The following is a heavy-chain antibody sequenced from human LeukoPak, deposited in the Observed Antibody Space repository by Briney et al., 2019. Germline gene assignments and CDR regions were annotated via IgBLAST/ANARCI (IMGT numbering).Heavy chain of an antibody. CDR3: ASLPADPRTNDY. Sequence: SETLSLTCTVSGGSISSSSYYWGWIRQPPGKGLEWIGSIYYSGSTYYNPSLKSRVTISVDTSKNQFSLKLSSVTAADTAVYYCASLPADPRTNDYWGQGTLVTVSS. CDR1: GGSISSSSYY. CDR2: IYYSGST. V-gene: IGHV4-39*01. J-gene: IGHJ4*02. D-gene: IGHD2-2*01.